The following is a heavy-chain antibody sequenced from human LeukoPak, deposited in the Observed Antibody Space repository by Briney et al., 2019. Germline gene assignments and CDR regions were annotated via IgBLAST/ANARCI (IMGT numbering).Heavy chain of an antibody. Sequence: KPSETLSLTCAVYGGSFSGYYWSWIRQPPGKRLEWIGEINHSGSTNYNPSLKSRVTISVDTSKNQFSLKLSSVTAADTAVYYCGRRPPDDSSGYCPLGYWGQGTLVTVSS. CDR1: GGSFSGYY. CDR3: GRRPPDDSSGYCPLGY. V-gene: IGHV4-34*01. D-gene: IGHD3-22*01. J-gene: IGHJ4*02. CDR2: INHSGST.